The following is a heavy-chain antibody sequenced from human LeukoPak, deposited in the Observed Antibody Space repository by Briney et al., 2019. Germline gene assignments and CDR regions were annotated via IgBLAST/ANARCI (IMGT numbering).Heavy chain of an antibody. CDR2: VNHSGNT. CDR1: GESFSGFD. CDR3: ARRGAHKSGFRRAAAVAVDY. V-gene: IGHV4-34*01. Sequence: SETLSLTCAVYGESFSGFDWTWIRQLPGKGLEWIGEVNHSGNTNYNPSLKSRVTISVDTSKNQFSLKLSSVTAADTAVYYCARRGAHKSGFRRAAAVAVDYWGQGTLVTVSS. J-gene: IGHJ4*02. D-gene: IGHD6-13*01.